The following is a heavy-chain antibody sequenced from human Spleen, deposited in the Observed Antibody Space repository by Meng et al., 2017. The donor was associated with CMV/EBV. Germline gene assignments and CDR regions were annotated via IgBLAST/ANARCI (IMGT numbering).Heavy chain of an antibody. CDR2: INPSGGST. CDR3: ARVGYSSSSWYYYGMDV. CDR1: GYTFTSYY. J-gene: IGHJ6*02. Sequence: ASVKVSCKASGYTFTSYYMHWVRQAPGQGLEWMGIINPSGGSTSYAQKFQGRVTMTRDTSTSTVYMELSSLRSEDTVVYYCARVGYSSSSWYYYGMDVWGQGTTVTVSS. D-gene: IGHD6-6*01. V-gene: IGHV1-46*01.